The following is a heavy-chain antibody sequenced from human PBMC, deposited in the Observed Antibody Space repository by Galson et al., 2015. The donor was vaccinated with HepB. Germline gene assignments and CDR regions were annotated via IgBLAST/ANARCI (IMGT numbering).Heavy chain of an antibody. CDR1: GFTFGSYS. V-gene: IGHV3-21*01. CDR3: ARVLSGGSGSYPLHYYYGMDV. D-gene: IGHD3-10*01. CDR2: ISSSSSYI. J-gene: IGHJ6*02. Sequence: SLRLSCAASGFTFGSYSMNWVRQAPGKGLEWVSSISSSSSYIYYADSVKGRFTISRDNAKNSLYLQMNSLRAEDTAVYYCARVLSGGSGSYPLHYYYGMDVWGQGTTVTVSS.